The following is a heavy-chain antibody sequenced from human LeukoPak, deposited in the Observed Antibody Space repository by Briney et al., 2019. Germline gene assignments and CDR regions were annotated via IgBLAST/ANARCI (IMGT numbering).Heavy chain of an antibody. D-gene: IGHD3-22*01. V-gene: IGHV1-69*01. Sequence: SVKVSCKASGGTFSSYAISWVRQAPGQGLEWMGGIIPIFGTANYAQKFQGRVTITADESTSTAYMELSSLRSEDTAVYYCARERPRYYYDSSGQRDAFDIWGQGTMVTVSS. CDR1: GGTFSSYA. J-gene: IGHJ3*02. CDR3: ARERPRYYYDSSGQRDAFDI. CDR2: IIPIFGTA.